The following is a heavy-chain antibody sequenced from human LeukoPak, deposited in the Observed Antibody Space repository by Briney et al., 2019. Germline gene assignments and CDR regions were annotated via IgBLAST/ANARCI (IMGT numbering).Heavy chain of an antibody. Sequence: PGGSLRLSCAASGFTVSSNYMSWVRQAPGKGLEWVSVIYSGGSTYYAGSVKGRFTISRHNSKNTLYLQMNSLRAEDTAVYYCAGDLVGYYYGMDVWGQGTTVTVSS. D-gene: IGHD2-8*02. CDR2: IYSGGST. J-gene: IGHJ6*02. CDR3: AGDLVGYYYGMDV. CDR1: GFTVSSNY. V-gene: IGHV3-66*01.